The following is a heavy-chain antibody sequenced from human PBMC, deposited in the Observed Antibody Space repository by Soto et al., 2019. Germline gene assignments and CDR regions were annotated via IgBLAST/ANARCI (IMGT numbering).Heavy chain of an antibody. CDR1: GYTFTTYD. D-gene: IGHD2-8*01. CDR3: ARDPYHVLMVNAPNLYGMDV. J-gene: IGHJ6*02. CDR2: ISTYNGDT. V-gene: IGHV1-18*01. Sequence: QVQLVQSGAEVKKPGASVKVSCKASGYTFTTYDISWVRQAPGQGLEWMGRISTYNGDTNYPQNLQGRLTMTTDTSTTTAYMELRSLTFDDTAVYYCARDPYHVLMVNAPNLYGMDVWGQGTTVTVSS.